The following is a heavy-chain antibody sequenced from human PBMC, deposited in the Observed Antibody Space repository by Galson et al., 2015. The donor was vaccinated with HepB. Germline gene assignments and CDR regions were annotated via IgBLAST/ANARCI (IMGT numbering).Heavy chain of an antibody. Sequence: SLRLSCAASGFTFSSYWMHWVRQAPGKGLVWVSRINSDGGSTSYADSVKGRFTISRDNAKNTLYLQMNSLRAEDTAVYYCARDIVAVTGEGSFDYWGQGTLVTVSS. J-gene: IGHJ4*02. V-gene: IGHV3-74*01. CDR1: GFTFSSYW. D-gene: IGHD3-22*01. CDR2: INSDGGST. CDR3: ARDIVAVTGEGSFDY.